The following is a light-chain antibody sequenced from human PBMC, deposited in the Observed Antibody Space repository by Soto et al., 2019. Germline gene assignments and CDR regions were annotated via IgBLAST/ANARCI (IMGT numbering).Light chain of an antibody. V-gene: IGKV3-15*01. J-gene: IGKJ4*01. Sequence: EIVMTQSPATLSVSPGERATLSCRASQSVSGTLAWYQQKPGQAPRLLIYGASTRATGIPARFSGSGSGTEFTLTISSLQSEDFAVYYCQQYNKWPVTFGGGTKVEIK. CDR2: GAS. CDR1: QSVSGT. CDR3: QQYNKWPVT.